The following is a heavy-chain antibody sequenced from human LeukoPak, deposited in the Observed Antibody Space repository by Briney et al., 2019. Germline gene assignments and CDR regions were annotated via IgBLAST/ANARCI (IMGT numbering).Heavy chain of an antibody. D-gene: IGHD2-15*01. Sequence: GGSLRLSCAASGFNFKLYWMHWVRQVPGKRPVWVSRINDDGSDTIYADSVRGRFTISRDDAKNTVYLQMSNLRAEDTAVYYCVRGGPSTWSWGQGTLVTVSS. J-gene: IGHJ5*02. CDR2: INDDGSDT. CDR1: GFNFKLYW. V-gene: IGHV3-74*01. CDR3: VRGGPSTWS.